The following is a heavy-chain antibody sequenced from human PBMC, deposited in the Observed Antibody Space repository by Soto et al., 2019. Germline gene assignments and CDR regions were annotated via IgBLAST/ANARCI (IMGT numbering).Heavy chain of an antibody. V-gene: IGHV3-48*02. CDR1: GLTFSTYC. CDR2: ISSSSSSK. J-gene: IGHJ4*02. Sequence: GSLIVSWASSGLTFSTYCMNWVLQAPGKGLEWVSYISSSSSSKSYADSVKGRFTISRDNAKNSLYLQMNSLRDEDTAVYYCASLHYDFRSGYYSYFDYWGQGTLVTVSS. D-gene: IGHD3-3*01. CDR3: ASLHYDFRSGYYSYFDY.